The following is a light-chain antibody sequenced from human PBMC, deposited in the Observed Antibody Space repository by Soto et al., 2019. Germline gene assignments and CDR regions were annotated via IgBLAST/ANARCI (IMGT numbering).Light chain of an antibody. CDR1: QSISSW. Sequence: DIQMTQSPSTLSASVGDIVTITCRASQSISSWLAWYQQKPGKAPKLLIYKASTLETGVPSRFSGSGSGTEFTLTISSLQPDDFATYYCQQYDSYPATFGQGTKV. CDR3: QQYDSYPAT. V-gene: IGKV1-5*03. CDR2: KAS. J-gene: IGKJ1*01.